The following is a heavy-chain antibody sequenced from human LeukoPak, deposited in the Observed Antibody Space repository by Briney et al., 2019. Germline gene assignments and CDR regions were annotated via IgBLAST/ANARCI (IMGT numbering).Heavy chain of an antibody. J-gene: IGHJ4*02. CDR1: GGSISSGGYY. CDR2: IYHSGST. Sequence: SETLSLTCTVSGGSISSGGYYWSWIRQLPGKGLEWIGYIYHSGSTYYNPSLKSRVTISVDRSKNQFSLKLSSVTAADTAVYYCARDPRFGQLGNWGQGTLVTVSS. D-gene: IGHD3-10*01. V-gene: IGHV4-30-2*01. CDR3: ARDPRFGQLGN.